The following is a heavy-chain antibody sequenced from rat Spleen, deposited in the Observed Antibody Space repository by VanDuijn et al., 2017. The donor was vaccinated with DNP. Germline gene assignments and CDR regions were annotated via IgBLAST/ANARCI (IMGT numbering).Heavy chain of an antibody. CDR2: IINSGGTT. Sequence: EVQLVESGGGLVQPGRSLKLSCAASGFTFSNYYMAWVRQAPTKGLDWVASIINSGGTTYYPGSLKGRSTMSRDNAKSTLYLQMDSLRSEDTATYYCARHKTILPYYYAMDAWGQGASVTVSS. CDR3: ARHKTILPYYYAMDA. V-gene: IGHV5-25*01. CDR1: GFTFSNYY. D-gene: IGHD3-2*01. J-gene: IGHJ4*01.